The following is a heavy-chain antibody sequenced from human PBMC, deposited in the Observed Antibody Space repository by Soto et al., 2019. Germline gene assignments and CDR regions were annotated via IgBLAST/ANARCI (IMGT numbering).Heavy chain of an antibody. CDR2: IYYSGST. Sequence: SETLSLTCTVSGGSISSSSYYWGWIRQPPGKGLEWIGSIYYSGSTYYNPSLKSRVTISVDTSKNQFSLKLSSVTAADTAVYYCARVFSDSSSFIDPWGQGTLVTVSS. J-gene: IGHJ5*02. V-gene: IGHV4-39*07. CDR3: ARVFSDSSSFIDP. D-gene: IGHD6-13*01. CDR1: GGSISSSSYY.